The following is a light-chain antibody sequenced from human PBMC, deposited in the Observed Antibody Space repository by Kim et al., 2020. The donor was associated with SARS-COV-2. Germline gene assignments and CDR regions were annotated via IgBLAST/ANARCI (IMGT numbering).Light chain of an antibody. CDR3: LVSYSGARRM. CDR2: DTS. V-gene: IGLV7-46*01. J-gene: IGLJ3*02. CDR1: TGPVTRSHA. Sequence: GATVTLTWCSSTGPVTRSHATNWSQQKPGQDPKSLIFDTSNRPSWTPARFSGALLGDKAALTLSGAQAEDEAEYYCLVSYSGARRMFGGGTSLTVL.